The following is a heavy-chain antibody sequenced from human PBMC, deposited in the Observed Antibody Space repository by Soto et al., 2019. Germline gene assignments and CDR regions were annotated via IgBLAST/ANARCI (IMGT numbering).Heavy chain of an antibody. V-gene: IGHV3-66*01. Sequence: EVQLVESGGGLVQPGGSLRLSCAASGFTVSSNYMSWVRQAPGKGLEWVSVIYSGGVAFYADSVKDRFIISRDDSKNILYLQINSLRAEDTAVYYCARGPYEFSGYFGYWGQGTRVTVS. CDR2: IYSGGVA. CDR3: ARGPYEFSGYFGY. J-gene: IGHJ4*02. D-gene: IGHD3-22*01. CDR1: GFTVSSNY.